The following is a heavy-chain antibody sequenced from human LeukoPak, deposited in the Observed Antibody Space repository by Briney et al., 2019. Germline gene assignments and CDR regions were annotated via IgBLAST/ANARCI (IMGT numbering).Heavy chain of an antibody. Sequence: GASVKVSCKASGYTFTSYDINWVRQATGQGLEWMGWMNPNSGNTGYAQKFQGRVTMTRNTSISTAYIEPSSLRSEDTAVYYCARVVDYGDIYYYGMDVWGQGTTVTVSS. CDR2: MNPNSGNT. J-gene: IGHJ6*02. CDR1: GYTFTSYD. V-gene: IGHV1-8*01. D-gene: IGHD4-17*01. CDR3: ARVVDYGDIYYYGMDV.